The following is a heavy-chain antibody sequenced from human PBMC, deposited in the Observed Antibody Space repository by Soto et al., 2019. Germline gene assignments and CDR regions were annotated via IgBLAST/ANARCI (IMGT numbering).Heavy chain of an antibody. Sequence: LSLTCAVSGGSIRSNNWWSWVRQSPGKGLEWIGEIHHHESTNYNPSLKSRVTISVDKSKNEFSLKVKSVTAADTAVYYCACRVEDISYGYYGMDVWGQGTTVTVSS. CDR1: GGSIRSNNW. D-gene: IGHD2-15*01. CDR2: IHHHEST. J-gene: IGHJ6*02. V-gene: IGHV4-4*02. CDR3: ACRVEDISYGYYGMDV.